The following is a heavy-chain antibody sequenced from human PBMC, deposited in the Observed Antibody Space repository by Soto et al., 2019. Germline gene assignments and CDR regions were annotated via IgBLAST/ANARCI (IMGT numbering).Heavy chain of an antibody. Sequence: EVQLVESGGGWVQPGGSVRLSCAASGFAFSTYCMSWVLQAPGQGLEWVANIKKDGREEYYVDSVKGRFTISRNSDKYSPYMQMSSLRAEDTAVYYCTTSSDTGYIFDFWGQGNIVTVSS. CDR2: IKKDGREE. J-gene: IGHJ4*02. CDR1: GFAFSTYC. D-gene: IGHD3-9*01. CDR3: TTSSDTGYIFDF. V-gene: IGHV3-7*01.